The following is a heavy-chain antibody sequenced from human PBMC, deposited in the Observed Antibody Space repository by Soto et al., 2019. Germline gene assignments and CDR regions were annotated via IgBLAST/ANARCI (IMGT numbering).Heavy chain of an antibody. Sequence: SLRLSCAASGFTFSSYGMHWVRQAPGKGLEWVAVISYDGSNKYYADSVKGRFTISRDNSKNTLYLQMNSLRAEDTAVYYCAKDSTEGYDFWSGYYDRYYYGMDVWGQGTTVTVSS. CDR2: ISYDGSNK. CDR3: AKDSTEGYDFWSGYYDRYYYGMDV. D-gene: IGHD3-3*01. CDR1: GFTFSSYG. V-gene: IGHV3-30*18. J-gene: IGHJ6*02.